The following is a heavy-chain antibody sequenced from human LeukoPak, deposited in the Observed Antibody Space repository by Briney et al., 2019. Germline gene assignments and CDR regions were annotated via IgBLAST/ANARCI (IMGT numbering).Heavy chain of an antibody. CDR1: GGSISSYY. J-gene: IGHJ4*02. CDR2: IHYSRST. Sequence: SETLSLTCSVAGGSISSYYWSWIRQPPGKGLEWIGYIHYSRSTNYNPSLKSRVTISGDTSKNQFSLKLSSVTAADTAVYYCARDVGATPGYFDYWGQGTLVTVSS. V-gene: IGHV4-59*01. D-gene: IGHD1-26*01. CDR3: ARDVGATPGYFDY.